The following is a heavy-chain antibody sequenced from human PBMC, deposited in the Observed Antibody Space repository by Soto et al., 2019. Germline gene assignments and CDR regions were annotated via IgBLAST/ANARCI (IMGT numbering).Heavy chain of an antibody. CDR1: GGSISSYY. V-gene: IGHV4-59*01. Sequence: PSETLSLTCTVSGGSISSYYWSSIRQPPGKGLEWIGYIYYSGSTNYNPSLKSRVTISVDTSKNQFSLKLSSVTAADTAVYYCGRDGGYDILTGNRAFDICGQGTMVPVSS. J-gene: IGHJ3*02. CDR2: IYYSGST. CDR3: GRDGGYDILTGNRAFDI. D-gene: IGHD3-9*01.